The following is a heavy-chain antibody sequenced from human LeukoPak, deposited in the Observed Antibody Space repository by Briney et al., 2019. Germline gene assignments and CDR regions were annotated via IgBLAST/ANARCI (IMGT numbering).Heavy chain of an antibody. CDR1: GGSISSSSYY. CDR3: ARGRYDFWSGYYSYYYYYMDV. D-gene: IGHD3-3*01. J-gene: IGHJ6*03. V-gene: IGHV4-39*07. CDR2: IYYSGST. Sequence: SETLSLTCTVSGGSISSSSYYWGWIRQPPGEGLEWIGSIYYSGSTYYNPSLKSRVTISVDTSKNQFSLKLSSVTAADTAVYYCARGRYDFWSGYYSYYYYYMDVWGKGTTVTVSS.